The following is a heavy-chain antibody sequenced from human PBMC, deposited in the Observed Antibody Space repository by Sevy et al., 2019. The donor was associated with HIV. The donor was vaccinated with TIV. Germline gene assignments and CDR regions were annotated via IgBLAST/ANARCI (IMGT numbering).Heavy chain of an antibody. Sequence: SETLSLTCAVYGESFSGYFWNWIRHSPGKGLEWIGEINHSGTLKYNPSLKSRVTISLDASKNQLSLHLRSVTATDTAVYYCARGRQAYVVVVPSTVPFDYWGPGTLVTVSS. CDR3: ARGRQAYVVVVPSTVPFDY. J-gene: IGHJ4*02. V-gene: IGHV4-34*01. CDR2: INHSGTL. CDR1: GESFSGYF. D-gene: IGHD3-10*02.